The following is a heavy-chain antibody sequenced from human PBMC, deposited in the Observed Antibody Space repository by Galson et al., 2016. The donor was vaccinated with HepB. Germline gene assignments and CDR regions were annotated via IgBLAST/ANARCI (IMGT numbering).Heavy chain of an antibody. CDR1: GDSVSNNIDG. D-gene: IGHD2-2*01. CDR3: VKSVQLGRGFVT. CDR2: TYYRTEWRY. V-gene: IGHV6-1*01. Sequence: CAISGDSVSNNIDGWNWIRQSPSRGLEWLGRTYYRTEWRYDYATSLLSRISINPDTSKNQFSLHLNFVTPEDTGVHYCVKSVQLGRGFVTWGQGTLVTVSS. J-gene: IGHJ4*02.